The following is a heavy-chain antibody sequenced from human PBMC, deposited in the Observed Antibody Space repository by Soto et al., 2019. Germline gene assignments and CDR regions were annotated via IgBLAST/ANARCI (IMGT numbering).Heavy chain of an antibody. J-gene: IGHJ4*02. Sequence: GGSLRLSCTASGFTFSDYAMGWVRQPPGKGLEWVSATDSSGGDTHYADSVKGRFTISRDKSRNTLFLQMNSLRAEDTAVYFCARRSRTTAVTVFDYWGQGTLVTVSS. D-gene: IGHD4-17*01. CDR1: GFTFSDYA. CDR2: TDSSGGDT. CDR3: ARRSRTTAVTVFDY. V-gene: IGHV3-23*01.